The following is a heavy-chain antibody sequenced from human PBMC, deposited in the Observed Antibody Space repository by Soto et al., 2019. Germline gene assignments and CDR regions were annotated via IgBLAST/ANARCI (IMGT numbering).Heavy chain of an antibody. CDR1: GGTFSSYA. CDR2: IIPIFGTT. CDR3: ASSPPGCSGGSCYSLHS. Sequence: ASVKVSCKASGGTFSSYAISWVRQAPGQGLEWMGGIIPIFGTTDYAQKFQGRVTITADESTSTAYMEVRSLRSEDTAVYYCASSPPGCSGGSCYSLHSWGQGTLVTVSS. J-gene: IGHJ5*01. D-gene: IGHD2-15*01. V-gene: IGHV1-69*13.